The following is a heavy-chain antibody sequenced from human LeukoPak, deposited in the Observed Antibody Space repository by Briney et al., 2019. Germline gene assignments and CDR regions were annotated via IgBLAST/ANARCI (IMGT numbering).Heavy chain of an antibody. D-gene: IGHD1-1*01. CDR1: GYTFTSYY. Sequence: GASVKVSCKASGYTFTSYYMHWVRQAPGQGLEWMGIINPSGGSKSYAQKFQGGVTMTRDTSTSTVYRELSSLRSEDTAVYYCARDPNEQISAFDYWGQGTLVTVSS. J-gene: IGHJ4*02. V-gene: IGHV1-46*01. CDR3: ARDPNEQISAFDY. CDR2: INPSGGSK.